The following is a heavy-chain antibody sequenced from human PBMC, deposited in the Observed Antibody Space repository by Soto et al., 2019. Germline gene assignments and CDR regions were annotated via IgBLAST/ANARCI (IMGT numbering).Heavy chain of an antibody. Sequence: SATLSLTCGLFRGSFSGFYWSWVRQTPGGGLEWIGEINHSGTTNYNPSFQNRVTIAVDKSTNNFSLKMTSVTAADAAVYYCARGRGYVYGSNFYGLDVWGQGTTVT. V-gene: IGHV4-34*01. CDR1: RGSFSGFY. J-gene: IGHJ6*02. CDR2: INHSGTT. CDR3: ARGRGYVYGSNFYGLDV. D-gene: IGHD5-12*01.